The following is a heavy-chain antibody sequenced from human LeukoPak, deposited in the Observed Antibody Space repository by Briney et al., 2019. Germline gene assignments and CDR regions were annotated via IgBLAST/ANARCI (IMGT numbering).Heavy chain of an antibody. CDR2: IYPGDSDT. Sequence: GESLKISCQGSGYSFTSDWIGWVRQMPGKGLEWMGIIYPGDSDTRYSPSFEGQVTISADKSISTAYLQWSSLKASDTAVYFCARRREATGWADIFDYWGQGTLVTVSS. CDR3: ARRREATGWADIFDY. D-gene: IGHD1-1*01. V-gene: IGHV5-51*01. CDR1: GYSFTSDW. J-gene: IGHJ4*02.